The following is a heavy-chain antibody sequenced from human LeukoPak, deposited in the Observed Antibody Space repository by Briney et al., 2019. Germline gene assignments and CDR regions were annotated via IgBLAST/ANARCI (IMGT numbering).Heavy chain of an antibody. D-gene: IGHD3-22*01. CDR2: INHSGST. CDR3: ARAAPTRTLIGSGADD. V-gene: IGHV4-34*01. CDR1: GGSFSGYY. J-gene: IGHJ4*02. Sequence: SETLSLTCAVYGGSFSGYYWSWLRQPPGKGLEWIGEINHSGSTNYNPSLKSRLTISVDTSKNQFSLKLSSVTAADTAVYYCARAAPTRTLIGSGADDWGQGALVTVSS.